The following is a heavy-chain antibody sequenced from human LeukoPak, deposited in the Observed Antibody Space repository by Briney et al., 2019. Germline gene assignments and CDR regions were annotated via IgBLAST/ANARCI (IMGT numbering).Heavy chain of an antibody. CDR3: ASRDRLGVVGPGAFDI. Sequence: SETLSLTCTVSGGSISSYYWSWLRQPPGKGLEWIGYIYYSGSTNYNPSLKSRVTISVDTSKNQFSLKLSSVTAADTAVYYCASRDRLGVVGPGAFDIWGQGTMVTVSS. J-gene: IGHJ3*02. D-gene: IGHD3-3*01. V-gene: IGHV4-59*12. CDR2: IYYSGST. CDR1: GGSISSYY.